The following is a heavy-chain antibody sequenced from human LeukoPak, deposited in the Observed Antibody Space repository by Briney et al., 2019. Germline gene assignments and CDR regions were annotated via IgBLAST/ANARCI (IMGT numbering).Heavy chain of an antibody. D-gene: IGHD3-22*01. J-gene: IGHJ4*02. CDR2: FDPEDGET. CDR3: ATLPHYHDSSGYYDAIDY. CDR1: GYTLTELS. V-gene: IGHV1-24*01. Sequence: ASVKVSCKVSGYTLTELSMHWVRQAPGKGLEWMGGFDPEDGETIYAQKFQGRVTMTEDTSTDTAYMELSSLRSEDTAVYYCATLPHYHDSSGYYDAIDYWGQGTLVTVSS.